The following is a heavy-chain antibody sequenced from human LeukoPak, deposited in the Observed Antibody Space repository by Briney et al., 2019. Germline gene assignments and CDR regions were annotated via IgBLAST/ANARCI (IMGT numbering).Heavy chain of an antibody. Sequence: GGSLRLSCAASGFTFSSYSMNWVRQAPGKGLEWVSSISSSSSYTYYADSVKGRFTISRDNAKDSLYLQMNSLRAEDTAVYYCARPGYSSGYYEIHAFDIWGQGAMVTVSS. J-gene: IGHJ3*02. CDR3: ARPGYSSGYYEIHAFDI. CDR2: ISSSSSYT. D-gene: IGHD6-19*01. V-gene: IGHV3-21*01. CDR1: GFTFSSYS.